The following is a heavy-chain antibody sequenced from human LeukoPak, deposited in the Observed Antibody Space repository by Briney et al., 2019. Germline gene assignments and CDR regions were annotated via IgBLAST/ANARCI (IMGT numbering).Heavy chain of an antibody. V-gene: IGHV4-39*01. CDR3: ARHSDSPGYDFWSGHGANWFDP. CDR2: IYYSGST. J-gene: IGHJ5*02. CDR1: GGSISTSHYY. D-gene: IGHD3-3*01. Sequence: SETLSLTCTVSGGSISTSHYYWGWIRQPPGKGLEWIGSIYYSGSTYYNPSLKSRVTISVDTSKNHFSLKLSSVTAADTAVYYCARHSDSPGYDFWSGHGANWFDPWGQGTLVTVSS.